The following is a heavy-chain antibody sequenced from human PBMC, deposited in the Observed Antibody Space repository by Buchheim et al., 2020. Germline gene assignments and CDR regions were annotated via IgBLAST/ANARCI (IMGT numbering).Heavy chain of an antibody. Sequence: QLQLQESGPGLVKPSETLSLTCTVSGGSISSSSYYWGWIRQPPGKGLEWIGSIYYSGSTYYNPSLKSRVTISVDTSKNHFSLKLSSVTAADTAVYYCARDKCSSTSCYGHYYYGMDVWGQGTT. CDR3: ARDKCSSTSCYGHYYYGMDV. D-gene: IGHD2-2*01. CDR2: IYYSGST. CDR1: GGSISSSSYY. J-gene: IGHJ6*02. V-gene: IGHV4-39*07.